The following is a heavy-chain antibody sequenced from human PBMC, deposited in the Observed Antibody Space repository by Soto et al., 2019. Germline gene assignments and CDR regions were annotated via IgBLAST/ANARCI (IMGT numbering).Heavy chain of an antibody. J-gene: IGHJ4*02. CDR3: ASWAGGNWLGPFDY. V-gene: IGHV3-48*01. Sequence: EVQLVESGGGLVQPGGSLRLSCTVSGFSFSSHSMNWVRQAPGKGLEWLAYISSSSDTIYYADSVRGRFTISRDNAKNSLYLQRNSLRAEDTAVYYCASWAGGNWLGPFDYWGQGTLVPVSS. CDR2: ISSSSDTI. CDR1: GFSFSSHS. D-gene: IGHD1-1*01.